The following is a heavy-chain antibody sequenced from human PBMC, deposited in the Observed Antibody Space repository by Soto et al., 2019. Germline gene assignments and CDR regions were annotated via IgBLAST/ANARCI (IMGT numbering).Heavy chain of an antibody. J-gene: IGHJ5*02. V-gene: IGHV3-49*03. Sequence: GGSLRLSCTASGFTFGDYAMSWFRQAPGKGVEWVGFIRSKAYGGTTEYAASVKGRFTISRDDSKSIAYLQMNSLKTEDTAVYYCTRWDITMLVRAPFDPWGQGTLVTVSS. CDR1: GFTFGDYA. CDR2: IRSKAYGGTT. D-gene: IGHD3-22*01. CDR3: TRWDITMLVRAPFDP.